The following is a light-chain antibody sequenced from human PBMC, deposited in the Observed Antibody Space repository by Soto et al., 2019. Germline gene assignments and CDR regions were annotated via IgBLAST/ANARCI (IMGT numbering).Light chain of an antibody. V-gene: IGKV1-39*01. Sequence: DIQMTQSPSSLSASVGDRVTITCRASQSISSYFNWYQQKPGKAPKLLIYAASTLQSGVPSRFNGSGSETDFTLNISSLQPEDLATYYCQQRYSTPPTFGQGTKVEIK. J-gene: IGKJ1*01. CDR3: QQRYSTPPT. CDR1: QSISSY. CDR2: AAS.